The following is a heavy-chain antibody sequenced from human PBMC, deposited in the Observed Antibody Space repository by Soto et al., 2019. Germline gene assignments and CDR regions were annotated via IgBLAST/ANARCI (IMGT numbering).Heavy chain of an antibody. CDR1: GFTCSSYA. D-gene: IGHD2-15*01. J-gene: IGHJ3*02. CDR2: NIGSGGST. CDR3: ARDQAVVVAAYGHDAFDI. V-gene: IGHV3-23*01. Sequence: PGGSLRLSCAASGFTCSSYAFSRVRQAPGKGLEWVSGNIGSGGSTYYADSVKGRFTISRDNAKNSLYLQMNSLRAEDTAVYYCARDQAVVVAAYGHDAFDIWGQGTMVTVSS.